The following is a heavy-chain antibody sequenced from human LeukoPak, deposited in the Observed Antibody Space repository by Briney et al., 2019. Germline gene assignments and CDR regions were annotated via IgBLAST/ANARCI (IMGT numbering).Heavy chain of an antibody. Sequence: GESLKISCKASGYSFDYYWIAWVRQTPGKGLEWMGIIYPDDSDSTYSPSFQGQVTISVDKSINTAYLQWSSLKASNTAIYYCARVGSVTNFGVVSYYFDYWGQGTLVTVSS. CDR3: ARVGSVTNFGVVSYYFDY. J-gene: IGHJ4*02. D-gene: IGHD3-3*01. CDR2: IYPDDSDS. V-gene: IGHV5-51*01. CDR1: GYSFDYYW.